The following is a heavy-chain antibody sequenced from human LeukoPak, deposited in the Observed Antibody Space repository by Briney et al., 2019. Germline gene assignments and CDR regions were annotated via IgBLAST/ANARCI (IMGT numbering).Heavy chain of an antibody. CDR1: GYTFTSYG. Sequence: GASVKVSCKASGYTFTSYGISWVRQAPGQGLEWMGWISAYNGNTNYAQKLQGRATMTTDTSTSTAYMELRSLRSDDTAVYYCARDSSGWYVYYYYGMDVWGQGTTVTVSS. J-gene: IGHJ6*02. V-gene: IGHV1-18*01. CDR3: ARDSSGWYVYYYYGMDV. D-gene: IGHD6-19*01. CDR2: ISAYNGNT.